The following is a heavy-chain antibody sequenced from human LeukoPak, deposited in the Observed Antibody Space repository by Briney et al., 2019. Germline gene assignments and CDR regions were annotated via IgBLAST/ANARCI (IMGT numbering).Heavy chain of an antibody. Sequence: SEALSLTCTVSGGSISSYYWTWIRQPPGKGLEWIGFIYYTGTSKYNPSLNSRVTISVDTSKNQFSLKLSSVTAADTAVYYCARCITARRGGYYYGLDVWGQGTTVTVSS. J-gene: IGHJ6*02. V-gene: IGHV4-59*01. CDR1: GGSISSYY. CDR3: ARCITARRGGYYYGLDV. D-gene: IGHD6-6*01. CDR2: IYYTGTS.